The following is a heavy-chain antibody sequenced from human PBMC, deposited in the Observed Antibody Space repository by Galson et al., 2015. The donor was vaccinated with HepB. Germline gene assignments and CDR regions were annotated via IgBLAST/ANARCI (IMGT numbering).Heavy chain of an antibody. CDR1: GSTFTGYY. D-gene: IGHD6-19*01. CDR2: INPNSGGT. Sequence: SVKVSCKAPGSTFTGYYMHWVRQAPGQGLEWMGRINPNSGGTNYAQKFQGRVTMTRDTSISTAYMELSRLRSDDTAVYYCARDRTPRLVRTLFDYWGQGPLVTVSS. J-gene: IGHJ4*02. CDR3: ARDRTPRLVRTLFDY. V-gene: IGHV1-2*06.